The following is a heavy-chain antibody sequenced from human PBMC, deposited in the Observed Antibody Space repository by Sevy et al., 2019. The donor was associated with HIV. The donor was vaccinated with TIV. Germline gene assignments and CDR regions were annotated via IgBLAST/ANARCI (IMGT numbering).Heavy chain of an antibody. CDR3: AGERVYCSGGSCKPGGWFDP. CDR2: INPNSGGT. J-gene: IGHJ5*02. V-gene: IGHV1-2*02. Sequence: ASVKVSCKASGYTFTGYYMHWVRQAPGQGLEWMGWINPNSGGTNYAQKFQGRVTMTRDTSISTAYMELSRLRSDETAVYYGAGERVYCSGGSCKPGGWFDPWGQGTLVTVSS. D-gene: IGHD2-15*01. CDR1: GYTFTGYY.